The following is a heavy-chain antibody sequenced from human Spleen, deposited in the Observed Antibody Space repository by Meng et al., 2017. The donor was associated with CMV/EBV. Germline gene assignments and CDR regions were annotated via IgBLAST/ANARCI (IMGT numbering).Heavy chain of an antibody. J-gene: IGHJ4*02. V-gene: IGHV4-39*07. D-gene: IGHD6-13*01. CDR3: ARDDRLDTSSWY. CDR2: VYYSGST. Sequence: SETLSLTCSVTGGSISSSSHYWGWIRQPPGKGLEWIASVYYSGSTYYNPSLKRRVTISVDTSKNQFSLKLSSVTAADTAVYFCARDDRLDTSSWYWGQGTLVTVSS. CDR1: GGSISSSSHY.